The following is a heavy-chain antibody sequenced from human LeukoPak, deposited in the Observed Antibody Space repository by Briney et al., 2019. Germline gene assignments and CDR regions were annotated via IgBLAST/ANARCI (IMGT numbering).Heavy chain of an antibody. V-gene: IGHV4-34*01. CDR2: INHSGST. CDR3: ARGGYYGSGNDFRFDP. CDR1: GGSFSGYY. J-gene: IGHJ5*02. Sequence: PSATLSLTCAVFGGSFSGYYWSWIRQPPGKGLEWIGEINHSGSTNYNPSLTSRVTISVDTSKNQFSLTLSSGTAADTAAYYCARGGYYGSGNDFRFDPWGQGTLVTVSS. D-gene: IGHD3-10*01.